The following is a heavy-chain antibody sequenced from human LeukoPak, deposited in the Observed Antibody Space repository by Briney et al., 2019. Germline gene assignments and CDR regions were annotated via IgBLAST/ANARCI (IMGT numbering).Heavy chain of an antibody. D-gene: IGHD5-18*01. V-gene: IGHV1-46*01. CDR1: GYTFTSYY. J-gene: IGHJ4*02. CDR3: ARRSDQYSYGRPFDY. Sequence: ASVKVSCKASGYTFTSYYMHWVRQAPGQGLEWMGIINPSGGSTSYAQKFQGRVAMTRDMSTSTVYTELSSLRSEDTAVYYCARRSDQYSYGRPFDYWGQGTLVTVSS. CDR2: INPSGGST.